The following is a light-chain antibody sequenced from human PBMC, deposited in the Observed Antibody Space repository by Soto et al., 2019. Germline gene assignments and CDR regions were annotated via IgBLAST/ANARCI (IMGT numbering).Light chain of an antibody. J-gene: IGKJ4*01. Sequence: ETVMTQSPATLSVSPGERATLSCRASQSVRGNLAWYQQKPGQAPRLLIYAASTRATGIPARLSGSGSGTEFTLPISSLQSEDFGLYYCHQYNDWLSFGGGTKVEIK. CDR3: HQYNDWLS. CDR1: QSVRGN. CDR2: AAS. V-gene: IGKV3-15*01.